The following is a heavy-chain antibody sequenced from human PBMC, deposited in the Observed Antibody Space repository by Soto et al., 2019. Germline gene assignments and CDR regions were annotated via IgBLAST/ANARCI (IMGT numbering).Heavy chain of an antibody. J-gene: IGHJ6*02. CDR2: IYHSGST. CDR1: GGSISSSNW. Sequence: PSETLSLTCAVSGGSISSSNWWSWVRQPPGKGLEWIGEIYHSGSTNYNPSLKSRVTISVDKSKNQFSLKLSSVTAADTAVYYCARDQLVRGVKVGYYYYGMDVWGQGTTVTVSS. V-gene: IGHV4-4*02. D-gene: IGHD3-10*01. CDR3: ARDQLVRGVKVGYYYYGMDV.